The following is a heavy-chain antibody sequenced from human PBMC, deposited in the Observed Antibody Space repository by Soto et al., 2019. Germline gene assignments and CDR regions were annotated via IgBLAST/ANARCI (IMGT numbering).Heavy chain of an antibody. CDR3: ARAVYYDFWSGSGGPNDY. J-gene: IGHJ4*02. CDR2: INPSGGST. Sequence: VKVSCKASGYTFTSYYMHWVRQAPGQGLEWMGIINPSGGSTSYAQKFQGRVTMTRDTSTSTVYMELSSLRSEDTAVYYCARAVYYDFWSGSGGPNDYWGQGTLVTVSS. CDR1: GYTFTSYY. D-gene: IGHD3-3*01. V-gene: IGHV1-46*01.